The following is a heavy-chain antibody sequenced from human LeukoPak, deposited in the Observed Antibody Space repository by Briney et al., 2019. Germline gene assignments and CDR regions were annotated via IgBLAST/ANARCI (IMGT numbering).Heavy chain of an antibody. CDR2: IYPGDSDT. CDR3: ARAAAGIDY. J-gene: IGHJ4*02. Sequence: LEWMGIIYPGDSDTRYSPSFQGQVTISADKSISTAYLQWSSLKASDTAMYYCARAAAGIDYWGQGTLVTVSS. D-gene: IGHD6-13*01. V-gene: IGHV5-51*01.